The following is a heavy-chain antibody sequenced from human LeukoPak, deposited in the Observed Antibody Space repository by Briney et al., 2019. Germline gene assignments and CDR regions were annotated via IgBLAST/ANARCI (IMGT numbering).Heavy chain of an antibody. J-gene: IGHJ4*02. CDR1: GFTFDDYA. V-gene: IGHV3-43*02. CDR2: ISGDGGST. CDR3: AKDNRRWRQLYYFDY. D-gene: IGHD5-24*01. Sequence: GGSLRLSCAASGFTFDDYAMHWVRQAPGQGLEWLSLISGDGGSTYYADSVKGRFTISRDNSKNSLYLQMNSLRTEDTALYYCAKDNRRWRQLYYFDYWGQGTLVTVS.